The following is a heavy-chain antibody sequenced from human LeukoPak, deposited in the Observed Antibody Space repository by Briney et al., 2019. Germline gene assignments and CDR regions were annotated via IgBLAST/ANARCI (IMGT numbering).Heavy chain of an antibody. J-gene: IGHJ4*02. CDR3: ARGRFDSSWWLDF. CDR1: GFTFRNVW. CDR2: IKSKTDGGTT. D-gene: IGHD6-13*01. Sequence: PGGSLRLSCAASGFTFRNVWMSWVRQAPGKGLEWVGRIKSKTDGGTTDYAAPVKGRFTISRDDSKNTLYLQMNSLRAEDTAVYYCARGRFDSSWWLDFWGQGTLVTVSS. V-gene: IGHV3-15*01.